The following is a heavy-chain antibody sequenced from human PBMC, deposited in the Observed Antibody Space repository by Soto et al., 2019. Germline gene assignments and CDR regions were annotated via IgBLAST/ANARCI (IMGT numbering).Heavy chain of an antibody. Sequence: PGGSLRLSCAASGFIFSNYWMSWVGQAPGKGLEWVANIKQDGSEKKYVDSVKGRFTISRDNAENSVSLQMNSLRAEDTAVYYCARDFLYYDFWNGYSVFFDYWGQGALVTVSS. CDR1: GFIFSNYW. J-gene: IGHJ4*02. V-gene: IGHV3-7*03. D-gene: IGHD3-3*01. CDR2: IKQDGSEK. CDR3: ARDFLYYDFWNGYSVFFDY.